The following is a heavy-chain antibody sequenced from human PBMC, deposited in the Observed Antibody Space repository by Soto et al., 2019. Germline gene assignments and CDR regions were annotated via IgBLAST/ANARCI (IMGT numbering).Heavy chain of an antibody. D-gene: IGHD6-19*01. J-gene: IGHJ4*02. CDR1: GFTFSSYA. CDR2: ISGSGGST. V-gene: IGHV3-23*01. Sequence: GGSLRLSCAASGFTFSSYAMSWVRQAPGKGLEWVSAISGSGGSTYYADSVKGRLTISRDNSKSTLYLQMNSLRAEDTALYFCAKSSGWYRIDYWGQGTLVTVSS. CDR3: AKSSGWYRIDY.